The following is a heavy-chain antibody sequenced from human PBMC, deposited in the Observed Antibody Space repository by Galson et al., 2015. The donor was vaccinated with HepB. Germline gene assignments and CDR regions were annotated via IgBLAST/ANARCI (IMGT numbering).Heavy chain of an antibody. J-gene: IGHJ4*02. CDR3: ASTVEDAGSQPYYFDY. Sequence: SLRLSCAASGFTFSDYYMSWIRQAPGKGLEWVAYISSSGSTIYYADPVKGRFTISRDNAKNSLYLQMNSLRDEDTAVYYCASTVEDAGSQPYYFDYWGQGTLATVSS. D-gene: IGHD4-23*01. CDR1: GFTFSDYY. V-gene: IGHV3-11*04. CDR2: ISSSGSTI.